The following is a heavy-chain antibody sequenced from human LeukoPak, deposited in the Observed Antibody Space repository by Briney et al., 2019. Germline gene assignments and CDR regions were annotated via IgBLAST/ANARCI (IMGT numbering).Heavy chain of an antibody. J-gene: IGHJ6*02. CDR2: ISSSSSYI. CDR3: ARPYGSGSYPYYYGMDV. V-gene: IGHV3-21*01. D-gene: IGHD3-10*01. CDR1: GFTFSSYS. Sequence: GGSLRLSCAASGFTFSSYSMNWVRQAPGKGLEWVSSISSSSSYIYYADSVKGRFTISRDNAKNSLYLQMNSPRAEDTAVYYCARPYGSGSYPYYYGMDVWGQGTTVTVSS.